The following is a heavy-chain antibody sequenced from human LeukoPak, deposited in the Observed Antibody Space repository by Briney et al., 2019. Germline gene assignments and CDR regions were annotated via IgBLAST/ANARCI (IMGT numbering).Heavy chain of an antibody. V-gene: IGHV4-59*01. CDR3: ARDSNDGWFDP. D-gene: IGHD2-2*01. CDR1: GGSISSYY. CDR2: IYYSGST. Sequence: PSETLSLTCTVSGGSISSYYWSWIRQPPGKGLEWIGYIYYSGSTNYNPSLKSRVTISVDTSKNQFSLNLSSVTAADTAVYYCARDSNDGWFDPWGQGTLVTVPS. J-gene: IGHJ5*02.